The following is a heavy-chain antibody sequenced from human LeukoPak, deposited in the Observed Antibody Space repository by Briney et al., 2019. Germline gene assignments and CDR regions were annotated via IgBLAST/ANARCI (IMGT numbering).Heavy chain of an antibody. Sequence: ASVKVSCKASGYTFTSYDINWVRQATGQGLEWMGWTNPNSGNTGYAQKFQGRVTMTRNTSISTAYMELSSLRSEDTAVYYCARRYYGSGSYFRYYGMDVWGQGTTVTVSS. CDR2: TNPNSGNT. V-gene: IGHV1-8*01. J-gene: IGHJ6*02. CDR1: GYTFTSYD. CDR3: ARRYYGSGSYFRYYGMDV. D-gene: IGHD3-10*01.